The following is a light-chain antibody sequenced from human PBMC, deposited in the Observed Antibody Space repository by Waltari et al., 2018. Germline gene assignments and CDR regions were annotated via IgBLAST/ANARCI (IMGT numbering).Light chain of an antibody. CDR1: SSDVGTYNR. CDR3: CSYAGSSTYYV. J-gene: IGLJ1*01. Sequence: QSALTQPASVSGSPGQSITISCTGTSSDVGTYNRVSWYQQHPGKAPKLMIYEVTSRPSGVSHRFSGSKSGNTASLTISGLQAEDEADYYCCSYAGSSTYYVFGTGTKVTVL. CDR2: EVT. V-gene: IGLV2-23*02.